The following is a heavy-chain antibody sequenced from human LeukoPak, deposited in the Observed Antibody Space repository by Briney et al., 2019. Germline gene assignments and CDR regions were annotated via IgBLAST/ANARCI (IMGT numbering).Heavy chain of an antibody. CDR2: IYYSGST. J-gene: IGHJ4*02. Sequence: SETLSLTCTVSGGSISSGDYYWSWIRQPPGKGLEWIGYIYYSGSTYYNPSLKSRVTISVDTSKNQFSLKLSSVTAADTAAYYCAREGVAARSVDYWGQGTLVTVSS. CDR3: AREGVAARSVDY. D-gene: IGHD6-6*01. V-gene: IGHV4-30-4*01. CDR1: GGSISSGDYY.